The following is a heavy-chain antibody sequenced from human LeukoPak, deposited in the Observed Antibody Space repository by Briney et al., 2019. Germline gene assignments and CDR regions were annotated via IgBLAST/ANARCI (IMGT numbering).Heavy chain of an antibody. CDR3: ARRGSWSYGDYPFKY. Sequence: SATLSLTSAVNGGSFSVYYCSWLSHPPGNGLDLIREINHFGSTTYNPSLKRRVTISVDTSKNQLSLKLSSVTAADTAVYYCARRGSWSYGDYPFKYWGQGTLVTVSS. D-gene: IGHD4-17*01. CDR2: INHFGST. J-gene: IGHJ4*02. V-gene: IGHV4-34*01. CDR1: GGSFSVYY.